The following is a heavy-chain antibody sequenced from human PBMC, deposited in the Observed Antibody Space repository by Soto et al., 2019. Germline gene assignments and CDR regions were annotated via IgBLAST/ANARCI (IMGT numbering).Heavy chain of an antibody. CDR2: SRNKANSYNK. J-gene: IGHJ4*02. CDR1: GFTFSDYY. Sequence: EVKLVESGGGLVQPGGSLRLSCAASGFTFSDYYMDWFRQVPGKGLEWVGRSRNKANSYNKEYAASVKDRFSISRDNSKDSMYLQMNSLKTEDTAVYYCARDTGGSYDYWGQGALVTVSS. V-gene: IGHV3-72*01. CDR3: ARDTGGSYDY. D-gene: IGHD1-26*01.